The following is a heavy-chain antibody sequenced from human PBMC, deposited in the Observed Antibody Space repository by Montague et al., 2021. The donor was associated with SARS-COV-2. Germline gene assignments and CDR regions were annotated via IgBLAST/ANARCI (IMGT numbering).Heavy chain of an antibody. V-gene: IGHV4-4*02. CDR1: LHCGVADIR. CDR3: ARKGSGRSDLAY. D-gene: IGHD1-26*01. Sequence: SETLSLTCVVDLHCGVADIRRTSVGQPSGNQSAKVRVCYLTRGTKYKPSLKSRVSMSVDKSWNQFSLRLTSVTAADTAIYYCARKGSGRSDLAYWGQGTLVTVSS. CDR2: CYLTRGT. J-gene: IGHJ4*02.